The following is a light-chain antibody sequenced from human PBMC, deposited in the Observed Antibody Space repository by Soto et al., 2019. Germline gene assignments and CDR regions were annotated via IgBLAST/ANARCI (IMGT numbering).Light chain of an antibody. CDR3: QQYNNRPPWT. Sequence: EIVMTQFPGPVSLSPGKRATLSCRASQTIDTNLAWYQQKPGQAPRLLIFAASTRATGIPARFSGSGSGTEFSLTITSLQSEDFALYYCQQYNNRPPWTFGQGTKVDIK. CDR2: AAS. CDR1: QTIDTN. J-gene: IGKJ1*01. V-gene: IGKV3-15*01.